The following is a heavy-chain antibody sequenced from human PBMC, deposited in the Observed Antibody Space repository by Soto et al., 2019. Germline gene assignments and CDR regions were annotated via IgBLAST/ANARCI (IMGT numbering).Heavy chain of an antibody. CDR3: ARVDSSSWNWVLDY. V-gene: IGHV4-30-4*08. CDR2: IYYSGST. Sequence: SETLSLTCAVSGGSLSSYYWSWIRQPPGKGLEWIGYIYYSGSTYYNPSLKSRVIISVDTSKNQFSLKLTSVTAADTAVYYCARVDSSSWNWVLDYWGRGALVTVSS. J-gene: IGHJ4*02. D-gene: IGHD6-13*01. CDR1: GGSLSSYY.